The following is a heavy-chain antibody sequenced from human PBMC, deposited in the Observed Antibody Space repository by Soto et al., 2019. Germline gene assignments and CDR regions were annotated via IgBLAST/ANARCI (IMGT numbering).Heavy chain of an antibody. CDR1: GFTFSSYG. CDR2: ISYDGSNK. Sequence: QVQQVESGGGVVQPGSSLRLSCAASGFTFSSYGMHWVRQAPGKGLEWVAVISYDGSNKYYADSVKGRFTISRDNSKNTLYLQMNSLRAEDTAVYYCAKDVLRFLEWLAFYGMDVWGQGTTVTVSS. D-gene: IGHD3-3*01. J-gene: IGHJ6*02. V-gene: IGHV3-30*18. CDR3: AKDVLRFLEWLAFYGMDV.